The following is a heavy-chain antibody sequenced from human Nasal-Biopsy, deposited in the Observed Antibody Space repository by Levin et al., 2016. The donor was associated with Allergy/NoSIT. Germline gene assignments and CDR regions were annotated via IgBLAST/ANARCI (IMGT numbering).Heavy chain of an antibody. CDR2: LSPTSGPS. D-gene: IGHD3-10*01. CDR3: SPEGKDV. J-gene: IGHJ6*02. CDR1: GHPLTSVT. Sequence: ASVKVSCKVSGHPLTSVTIHWVRRSRGKGLEWMGHLSPTSGPSINTERFQDRVTLTADTSTNTAYMELRSLSPEDTAVYYCSPEGKDVWGQGTTVIVSS. V-gene: IGHV1-24*01.